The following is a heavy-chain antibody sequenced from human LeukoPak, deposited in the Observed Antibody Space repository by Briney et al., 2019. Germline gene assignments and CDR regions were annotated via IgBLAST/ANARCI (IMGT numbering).Heavy chain of an antibody. D-gene: IGHD2-2*01. CDR3: ARGPSIVVVPAALEPNWFDP. V-gene: IGHV1-2*02. Sequence: ASVQVSCKASGYIFIGYYMHRLRQHPGQELVWMGWINPNSGGTNYSQKFQGRVTMTRDTSISIAYMELSRLRSDDTAVYYCARGPSIVVVPAALEPNWFDPWGQGTLVTVSS. CDR1: GYIFIGYY. J-gene: IGHJ5*02. CDR2: INPNSGGT.